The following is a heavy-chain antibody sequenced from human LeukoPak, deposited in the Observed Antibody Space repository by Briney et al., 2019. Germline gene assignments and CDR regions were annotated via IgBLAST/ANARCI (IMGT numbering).Heavy chain of an antibody. V-gene: IGHV4-61*02. J-gene: IGHJ4*02. Sequence: SETLSLTCTVAGDSINSGSYCWIWIRQPGGKGLEWIGRISNTGNTNYNPSLKSRVTISADTSKNHFSLRLSSVSAADTAVYYCARGDYFASGTYFHLANDYYIDYWGQGILVTVSS. D-gene: IGHD3-10*01. CDR3: ARGDYFASGTYFHLANDYYIDY. CDR1: GDSINSGSYC. CDR2: ISNTGNT.